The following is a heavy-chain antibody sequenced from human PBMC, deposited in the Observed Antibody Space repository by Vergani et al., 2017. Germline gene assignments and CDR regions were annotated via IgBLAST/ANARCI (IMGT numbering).Heavy chain of an antibody. CDR2: IRSKANSYAT. CDR3: TSLPLGYCSSTSCYGGAY. J-gene: IGHJ4*02. Sequence: EVQLVESGGGLVQPGGSLKLSCAASGFTFSGSAMHWVRQASGKGLEWVGRIRSKANSYATAYAASVKGRFTISRDDSKNTAYLQMNSLKTEDTAVYYCTSLPLGYCSSTSCYGGAYWGQGTLVTVSS. D-gene: IGHD2-2*01. CDR1: GFTFSGSA. V-gene: IGHV3-73*02.